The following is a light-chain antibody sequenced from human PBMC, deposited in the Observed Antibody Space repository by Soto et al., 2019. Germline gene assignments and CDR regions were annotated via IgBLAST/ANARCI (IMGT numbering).Light chain of an antibody. V-gene: IGKV3-15*01. Sequence: EIVMTQSPATLAVSPGDTATLSCRASQSLGGNLAWYQQKPGQAPRLLIFRASSRATGVPARFSASGSGTEFTLTISGLQSEDFTVYYCQQYRNWPPWTFGPGTKVDIK. CDR1: QSLGGN. CDR3: QQYRNWPPWT. J-gene: IGKJ1*01. CDR2: RAS.